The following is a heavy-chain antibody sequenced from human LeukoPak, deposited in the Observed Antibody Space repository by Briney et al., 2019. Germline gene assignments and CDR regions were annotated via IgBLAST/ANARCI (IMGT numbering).Heavy chain of an antibody. V-gene: IGHV4-34*01. CDR2: INHSGST. CDR1: GGSFSGYY. CDR3: ARGITSDY. J-gene: IGHJ4*02. D-gene: IGHD3-10*01. Sequence: SETLSLTCAVYGGSFSGYYWSWIRQPPGKGLEWIGEINHSGSTNYNPSLKCRVTISVDTSKNQFPLRLSSVTAADTAVYYCARGITSDYWGQGTLVTVSS.